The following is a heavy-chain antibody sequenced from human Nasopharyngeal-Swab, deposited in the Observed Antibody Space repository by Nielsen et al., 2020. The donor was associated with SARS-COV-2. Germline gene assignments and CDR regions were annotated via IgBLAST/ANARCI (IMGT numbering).Heavy chain of an antibody. Sequence: GESLKISCAASGFTFSSYSMNWVRQAPGKGLEWVSSISSSSSYIYYADSVKGRFTISRDNAKNSLYLQMNSLRAGDTAVYYCARERLGELFVDYWGQGTLVTVSS. CDR3: ARERLGELFVDY. CDR2: ISSSSSYI. D-gene: IGHD3-16*01. CDR1: GFTFSSYS. J-gene: IGHJ4*02. V-gene: IGHV3-21*01.